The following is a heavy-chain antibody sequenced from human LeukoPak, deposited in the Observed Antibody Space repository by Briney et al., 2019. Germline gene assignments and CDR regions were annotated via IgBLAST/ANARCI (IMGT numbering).Heavy chain of an antibody. CDR3: TRDWGPNSGNFHYDGFDI. D-gene: IGHD1-26*01. V-gene: IGHV1-2*02. CDR2: INPNSGGT. Sequence: GASVKVSCKASGYTFTGYYMHWVRQAPGQGLEWMGWINPNSGGTNYAQKFQGRVTMTRDTSISTAYMELSRLRSDDTAVYYCTRDWGPNSGNFHYDGFDIWGQGTMVTVSS. J-gene: IGHJ3*02. CDR1: GYTFTGYY.